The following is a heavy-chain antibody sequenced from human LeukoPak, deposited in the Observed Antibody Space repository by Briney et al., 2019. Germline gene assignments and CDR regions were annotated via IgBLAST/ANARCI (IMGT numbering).Heavy chain of an antibody. V-gene: IGHV3-23*01. CDR3: ANAGVDYLILDY. Sequence: GGSLRLSCAASGFTFSSYAMSWVRQAPGKGLEWVSAISGSGGSTYYADSVKGRFTISRDNSKNTLYLQMNSLRAEDTAVYYCANAGVDYLILDYWGQGTLVTVSS. D-gene: IGHD4-11*01. CDR2: ISGSGGST. J-gene: IGHJ4*02. CDR1: GFTFSSYA.